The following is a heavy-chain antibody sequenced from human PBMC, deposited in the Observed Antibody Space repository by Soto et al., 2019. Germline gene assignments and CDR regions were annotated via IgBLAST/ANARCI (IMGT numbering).Heavy chain of an antibody. D-gene: IGHD1-7*01. Sequence: SGPTLVNPTQTLTLTCTFSGFSLSTSGVGVGWNRQPPGKALEWLALIYWDNNKRYSPSLKSRLTITKDTSKNQVVLTMTNMDPVDTATYYCAHSKHPPYNWNYECYFDYWGQGTLVTVSS. CDR2: IYWDNNK. J-gene: IGHJ4*02. CDR1: GFSLSTSGVG. CDR3: AHSKHPPYNWNYECYFDY. V-gene: IGHV2-5*02.